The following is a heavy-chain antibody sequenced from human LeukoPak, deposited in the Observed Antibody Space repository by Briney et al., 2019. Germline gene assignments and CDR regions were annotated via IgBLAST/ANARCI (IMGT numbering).Heavy chain of an antibody. CDR1: GGSVSSYF. Sequence: SETLSLTCTVSGGSVSSYFWTWIRQSAGKGLEWIGRINNSGTANYNPSLKSRVTMSVDTSKNQSSLKVSSVTTADTAVYYCARDKPSSYFDYWGQGTLVTVSS. J-gene: IGHJ4*02. CDR3: ARDKPSSYFDY. D-gene: IGHD6-13*01. CDR2: INNSGTA. V-gene: IGHV4-4*07.